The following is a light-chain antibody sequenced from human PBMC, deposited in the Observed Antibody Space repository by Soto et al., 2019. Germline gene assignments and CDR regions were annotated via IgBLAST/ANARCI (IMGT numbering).Light chain of an antibody. Sequence: DIQMTQSPSTLSASVGDRVTIACRASQSISTWLAWYQQKPGKAPNLLIYKASSLESGVPSRFSGSGSGTEFTLTISGLQPDDFPTYYCQQCNSYVTFGGGTKVDIK. CDR3: QQCNSYVT. J-gene: IGKJ4*01. CDR1: QSISTW. CDR2: KAS. V-gene: IGKV1-5*03.